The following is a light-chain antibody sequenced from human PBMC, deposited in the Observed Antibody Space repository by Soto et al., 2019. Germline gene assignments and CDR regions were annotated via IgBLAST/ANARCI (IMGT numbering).Light chain of an antibody. V-gene: IGKV4-1*01. J-gene: IGKJ5*01. Sequence: DIVMTQSPDSLAVSLGERATINCKSSQSVLYSSNNKNYLAWYQQKPGQPPKLLIYWASTRESGVPDRFSGSGSGTDFTLTISSLPAEDVAVYYCQQYYRTPPIFGQGTRLEIK. CDR1: QSVLYSSNNKNY. CDR3: QQYYRTPPI. CDR2: WAS.